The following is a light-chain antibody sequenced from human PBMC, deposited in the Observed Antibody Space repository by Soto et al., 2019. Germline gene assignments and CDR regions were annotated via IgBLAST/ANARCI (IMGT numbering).Light chain of an antibody. CDR2: GAS. J-gene: IGKJ5*01. CDR3: QQYSNWPLIT. CDR1: QSVSTN. Sequence: EIVMTQSPGSLSVSPGERATLSCRASQSVSTNLAWYQQKPGQAPRLLIYGASTRATGIPARFSGSGSGTEFTLTISSLQSDDFAVYHCQQYSNWPLITFGQGTRVEIK. V-gene: IGKV3-15*01.